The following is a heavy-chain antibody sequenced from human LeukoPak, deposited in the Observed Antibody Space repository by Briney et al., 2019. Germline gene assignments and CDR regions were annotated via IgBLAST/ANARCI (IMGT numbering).Heavy chain of an antibody. Sequence: PGGSLRLSCAASGFTFSSCTMSWVRQAPGKGLEWVSAISGSGDSTYYADSVKGRFTISRDNSKNTLFLQMNSLRAGDTALYYCAKVIVVAASPKGPFDYWGQGTLVTVSS. CDR2: ISGSGDST. D-gene: IGHD2-15*01. J-gene: IGHJ4*02. CDR3: AKVIVVAASPKGPFDY. CDR1: GFTFSSCT. V-gene: IGHV3-23*01.